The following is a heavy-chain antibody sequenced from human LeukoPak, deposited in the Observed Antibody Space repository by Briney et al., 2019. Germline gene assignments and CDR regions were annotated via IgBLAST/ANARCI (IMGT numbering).Heavy chain of an antibody. J-gene: IGHJ4*02. V-gene: IGHV4-61*02. D-gene: IGHD3-10*01. CDR2: IYTSGST. CDR1: GGSISSGSYY. CDR3: ARERNYGSGSYSLFDY. Sequence: SQTLSLTCTVSGGSISSGSYYWSWIRQPAGKGLEWIGRIYTSGSTNYNPSLKSRVTISVDTSKNQFSLKLSSVTAADTAVYYCARERNYGSGSYSLFDYWGQGTLVTVSS.